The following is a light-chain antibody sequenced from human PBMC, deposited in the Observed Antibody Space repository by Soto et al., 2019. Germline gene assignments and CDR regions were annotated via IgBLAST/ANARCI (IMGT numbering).Light chain of an antibody. CDR3: QQRSNWPSIT. V-gene: IGKV3D-20*02. CDR2: DAS. Sequence: LVLTQSPATLSLSPGERETLSCRASQSVSSSYLAWYQQKPGQAPRLLFYDASNRATGIPARFSGSGSGTDFTLTISSLEPEDFAVYYCQQRSNWPSITFGQGTRLEIK. J-gene: IGKJ5*01. CDR1: QSVSSSY.